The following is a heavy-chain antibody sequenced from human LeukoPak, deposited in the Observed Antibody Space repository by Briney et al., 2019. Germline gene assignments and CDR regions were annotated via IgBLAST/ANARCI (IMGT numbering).Heavy chain of an antibody. CDR2: INPNSGDT. Sequence: GASVKVSCKASGYTFTGYYMHWVRQVPGQGLEWMGWINPNSGDTNSAQKFQGRVTMTRDTSISTAYMELSRLRSDDTAVYYCARAQSGTGGGTLDYWGQGTLVTVSS. CDR3: ARAQSGTGGGTLDY. J-gene: IGHJ4*02. D-gene: IGHD1-14*01. V-gene: IGHV1-2*02. CDR1: GYTFTGYY.